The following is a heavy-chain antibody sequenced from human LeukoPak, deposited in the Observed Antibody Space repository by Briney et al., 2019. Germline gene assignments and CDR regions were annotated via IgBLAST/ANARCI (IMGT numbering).Heavy chain of an antibody. CDR3: ARALTHDYYDSSGYSYFDY. CDR2: IYHSGST. J-gene: IGHJ4*02. D-gene: IGHD3-22*01. CDR1: GGSISSGGYS. Sequence: SQTLSLTCAVSGGSISSGGYSWSWIRQPPGKGLEWIGYIYHSGSTYYNPSLKSRVTISVDRSKNQFSLKLNSVTAADTAVYYCARALTHDYYDSSGYSYFDYWGQGTLVTVSS. V-gene: IGHV4-30-2*01.